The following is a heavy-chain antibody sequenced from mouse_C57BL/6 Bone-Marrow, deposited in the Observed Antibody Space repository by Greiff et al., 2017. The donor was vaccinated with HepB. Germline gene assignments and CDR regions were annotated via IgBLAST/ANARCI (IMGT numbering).Heavy chain of an antibody. J-gene: IGHJ1*03. CDR1: GYTFTSYG. Sequence: QVQLQQSGAELARPGASVKLSCKASGYTFTSYGISWVKQRTGQGLEWIGEIYPRSGNTYYNEKFKGKATLTADKSSSTAYMELRSLTSEDSAVYYCARRGIYPWYSGGWGKVTTVTVSS. D-gene: IGHD1-3*01. V-gene: IGHV1-81*01. CDR2: IYPRSGNT. CDR3: ARRGIYPWYSGG.